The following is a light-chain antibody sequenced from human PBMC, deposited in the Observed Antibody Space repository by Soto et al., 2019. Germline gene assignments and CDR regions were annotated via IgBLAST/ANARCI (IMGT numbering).Light chain of an antibody. CDR3: AAWDDSLNGVV. V-gene: IGLV1-44*01. CDR1: SSNIGSNT. CDR2: SNN. Sequence: QSVLTLQPSASGTPGQRVTISCSGSSSNIGSNTVNWYQQLPGTAPKLLIYSNNQRPSGVPDRFSGSKSGTSASLAISGLQSEDEADYYCAAWDDSLNGVVFGGGTKLTVL. J-gene: IGLJ2*01.